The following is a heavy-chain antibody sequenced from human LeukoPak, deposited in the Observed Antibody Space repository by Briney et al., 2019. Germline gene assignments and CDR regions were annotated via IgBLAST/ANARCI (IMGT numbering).Heavy chain of an antibody. CDR2: IFYSGST. J-gene: IGHJ4*02. V-gene: IGHV4-39*01. CDR1: GGSISSSGYY. CDR3: ARHVKYSYGTYFDY. Sequence: PSETLSLTCTVSGGSISSSGYYWGWIRQPPRKGLEWLGSIFYSGSTYYRPSLKSRVTISVDTSKTQFSLKLSSVTAADTAVYYCARHVKYSYGTYFDYWGQGTLVTVSS. D-gene: IGHD5-18*01.